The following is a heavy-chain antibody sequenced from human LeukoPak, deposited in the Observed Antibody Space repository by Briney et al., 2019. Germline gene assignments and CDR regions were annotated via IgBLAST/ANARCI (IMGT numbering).Heavy chain of an antibody. Sequence: ASVKVSCKASGYTFTGYYMHWARQAPGQGLEWMGWINPNSGGTNCAQKFQGRVTMTRDTSISTAYMELSRLRSDDTAVYYCARVLYCSGGSCYHAFDIWGQGTMVTVSS. CDR3: ARVLYCSGGSCYHAFDI. D-gene: IGHD2-15*01. V-gene: IGHV1-2*02. CDR2: INPNSGGT. J-gene: IGHJ3*02. CDR1: GYTFTGYY.